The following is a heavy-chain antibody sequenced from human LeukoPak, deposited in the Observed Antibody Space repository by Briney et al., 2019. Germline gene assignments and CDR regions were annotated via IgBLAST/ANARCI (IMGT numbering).Heavy chain of an antibody. J-gene: IGHJ4*02. CDR2: IKQDGGEK. CDR3: ARECCSVSYYGESLDY. D-gene: IGHD1-26*01. Sequence: GGSLRLSCAASGLMFSSYWMSWVRQAPGKGLEWVANIKQDGGEKYYVDSVKGRFTISRDNAKNSLYLQMNSLRAEDTALYYCARECCSVSYYGESLDYWGQGTLVTVSS. CDR1: GLMFSSYW. V-gene: IGHV3-7*01.